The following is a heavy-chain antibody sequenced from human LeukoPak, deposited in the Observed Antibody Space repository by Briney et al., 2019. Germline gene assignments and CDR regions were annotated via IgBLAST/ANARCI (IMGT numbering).Heavy chain of an antibody. CDR1: GASFSGYY. Sequence: SETLSLTCAVYGASFSGYYWTWIRQPPGKGLEWIGSLYHSGSTYYNPSLKSRVTISVDTSKNQFSLKLSSVTAADTAVYYCARDPGNPLWGQGTLVTVSS. CDR3: ARDPGNPL. D-gene: IGHD4-23*01. V-gene: IGHV4-34*01. CDR2: LYHSGST. J-gene: IGHJ4*02.